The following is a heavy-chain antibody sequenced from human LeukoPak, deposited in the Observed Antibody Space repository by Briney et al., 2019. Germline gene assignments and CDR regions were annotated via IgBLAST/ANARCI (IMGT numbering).Heavy chain of an antibody. D-gene: IGHD5-24*01. CDR3: ARQPSRDGYPDY. Sequence: PGESLKISCKGSGYSFTTYWIGWVRQMPGKGLEWMGIIYPGDSDTKYSPSFQGQVTFSADKSISTAYLQWSSLKASDTAIYFCARQPSRDGYPDYWGQGTLVTVSS. V-gene: IGHV5-51*01. CDR1: GYSFTTYW. J-gene: IGHJ4*02. CDR2: IYPGDSDT.